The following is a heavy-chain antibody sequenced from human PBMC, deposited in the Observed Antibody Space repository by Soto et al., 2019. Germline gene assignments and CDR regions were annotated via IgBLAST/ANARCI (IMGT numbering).Heavy chain of an antibody. D-gene: IGHD5-18*01. CDR1: GYTFTSYG. V-gene: IGHV1-18*04. J-gene: IGHJ6*01. CDR3: ARESQLWVFRLQIADYYGMDV. CDR2: ISAYNGKT. Sequence: ASVKVSCKASGYTFTSYGMSWVRQAPGQGLEWMGGISAYNGKTNYARKLQGRVTMATDTSTSAAYMELRSLRSDDTAVYYCARESQLWVFRLQIADYYGMDVGG.